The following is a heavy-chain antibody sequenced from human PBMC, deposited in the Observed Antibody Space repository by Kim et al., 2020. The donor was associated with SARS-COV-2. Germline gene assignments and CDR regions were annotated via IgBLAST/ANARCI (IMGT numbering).Heavy chain of an antibody. Sequence: TDYADSVKGRFTISRDNSKNILYLQMNSLRAEDTAVYYCAKAQSGWYFDYWGQGTLVTVSS. CDR3: AKAQSGWYFDY. J-gene: IGHJ4*02. D-gene: IGHD6-19*01. CDR2: T. V-gene: IGHV3-23*01.